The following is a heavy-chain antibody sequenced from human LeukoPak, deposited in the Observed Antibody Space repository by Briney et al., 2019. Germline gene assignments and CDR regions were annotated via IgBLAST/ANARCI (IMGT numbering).Heavy chain of an antibody. CDR1: GFTFTSHG. CDR2: ISGRGDIT. V-gene: IGHV3-23*01. Sequence: GGSLRLPCAASGFTFTSHGMNWVRQAPGKGLEWVSGISGRGDITYYVDSVKGRFTISRDNSKNTLYLQMNSLRAEDTAVYCCAKGTGYNWNYGAFDIWGQGTMVTVSS. D-gene: IGHD1-7*01. J-gene: IGHJ3*02. CDR3: AKGTGYNWNYGAFDI.